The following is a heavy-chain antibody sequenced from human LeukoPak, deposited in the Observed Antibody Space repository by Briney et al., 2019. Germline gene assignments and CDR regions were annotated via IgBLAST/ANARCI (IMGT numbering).Heavy chain of an antibody. D-gene: IGHD3-22*01. J-gene: IGHJ3*02. Sequence: PGGSLRLSCAASGFTFNSYWMVWFREAPGKGLVWVSCINPDGSWTLHADSVKGRFTISRDNSKNTLYLQMNSLRAEDTAVYYCARDLWVMRYYYDSSGYYQSDAFDIWGQGTMVTVSS. V-gene: IGHV3-74*01. CDR2: INPDGSWT. CDR3: ARDLWVMRYYYDSSGYYQSDAFDI. CDR1: GFTFNSYW.